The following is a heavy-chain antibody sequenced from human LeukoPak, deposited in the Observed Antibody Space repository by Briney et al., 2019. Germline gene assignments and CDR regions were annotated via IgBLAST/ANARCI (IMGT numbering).Heavy chain of an antibody. CDR2: TSGSGGST. CDR3: AKDRGYYYDSSGYYSDAFDI. V-gene: IGHV3-23*01. J-gene: IGHJ3*02. Sequence: GGSLRLSCAASGFTFSSYAMSWVRQAPGKGLEWVSATSGSGGSTYYADSVKGRFTISRDNSKNTLYLQMNSLRAEDTAVYYCAKDRGYYYDSSGYYSDAFDIWGQGTMVTVSS. CDR1: GFTFSSYA. D-gene: IGHD3-22*01.